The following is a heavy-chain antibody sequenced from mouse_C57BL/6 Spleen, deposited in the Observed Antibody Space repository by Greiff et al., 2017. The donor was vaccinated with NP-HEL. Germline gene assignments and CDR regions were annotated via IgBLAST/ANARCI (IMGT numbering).Heavy chain of an antibody. J-gene: IGHJ1*03. CDR3: TREGYGSSPWYCDV. D-gene: IGHD1-1*01. CDR1: GYTFTDYE. Sequence: QVQLKESGAELVRPGASVTLSCKASGYTFTDYEMHWVKQTPVHGLEWIGAIDPETGGTAYNQKFKGKAILNADKSSSTAYMELRSLTSEDSAVYYGTREGYGSSPWYCDVWGTGTTVTVSS. V-gene: IGHV1-15*01. CDR2: IDPETGGT.